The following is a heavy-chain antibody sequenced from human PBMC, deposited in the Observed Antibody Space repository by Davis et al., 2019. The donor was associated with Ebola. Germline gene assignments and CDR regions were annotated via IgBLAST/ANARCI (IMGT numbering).Heavy chain of an antibody. CDR2: INHSGST. D-gene: IGHD3-3*01. J-gene: IGHJ4*02. Sequence: MPSETLSLTCTVSGGSISSSSYYWGWIRQPSGKGLEWIGEINHSGSTNYNPSLKSLVTISVDTSKNQFSLKLSSVTAADTAVYYCARGLYDFWSGYFDYWGQGTLVTVSS. V-gene: IGHV4-39*07. CDR3: ARGLYDFWSGYFDY. CDR1: GGSISSSSYY.